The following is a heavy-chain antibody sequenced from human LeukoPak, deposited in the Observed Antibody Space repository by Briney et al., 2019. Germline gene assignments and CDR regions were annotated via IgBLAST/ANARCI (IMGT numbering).Heavy chain of an antibody. CDR3: AGGYGYYHDSRDHFDI. Sequence: GGSLRLSCAASGFTIRNYAMHWVRQAPGKGLEWVAVISYDGNNNYFADSVKGRFTISRDNSKNTLYLQMNSLRAEDTAVYYCAGGYGYYHDSRDHFDIWGEGTMVTVSS. CDR2: ISYDGNNN. D-gene: IGHD3-22*01. V-gene: IGHV3-30-3*01. CDR1: GFTIRNYA. J-gene: IGHJ3*02.